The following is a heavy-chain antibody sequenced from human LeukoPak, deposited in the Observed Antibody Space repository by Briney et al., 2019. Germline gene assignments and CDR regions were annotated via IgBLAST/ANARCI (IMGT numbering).Heavy chain of an antibody. CDR3: ARDPSDILTGYYKEYFPYYFDY. CDR1: GFTFSSYA. Sequence: PGGSLRLSCAASGFTFSSYAMHWVRQAPGKGLEWVAVISYDGSNKYYADSVKGRFTISRDNSKNTLYLQMTGLRAEDTPVYYCARDPSDILTGYYKEYFPYYFDYWGPGTLVTVSS. V-gene: IGHV3-30*04. CDR2: ISYDGSNK. D-gene: IGHD3-9*01. J-gene: IGHJ4*02.